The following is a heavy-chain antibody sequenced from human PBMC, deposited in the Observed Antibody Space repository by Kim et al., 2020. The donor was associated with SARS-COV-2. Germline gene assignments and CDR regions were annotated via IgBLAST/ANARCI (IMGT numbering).Heavy chain of an antibody. CDR2: ISGSGGST. J-gene: IGHJ4*02. CDR1: GFTFSSYA. D-gene: IGHD3-22*01. V-gene: IGHV3-23*01. Sequence: GGSLRLSCAASGFTFSSYAMSWVRQAPGKGLEWVSAISGSGGSTYYADSVKGRFTISRDNSKNTLYLQMNSLRAEDTAVYYCAKDSRYYDSSGYYQRGFDYWGQGTLVTVSS. CDR3: AKDSRYYDSSGYYQRGFDY.